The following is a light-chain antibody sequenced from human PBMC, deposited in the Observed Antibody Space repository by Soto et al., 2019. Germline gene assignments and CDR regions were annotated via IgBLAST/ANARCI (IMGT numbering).Light chain of an antibody. J-gene: IGLJ1*01. V-gene: IGLV2-8*01. CDR2: EVS. CDR1: SSDVGGYNY. CDR3: TSNAGSNNYV. Sequence: QSALTQPPSASGSPGQSVTISCTGTSSDVGGYNYVSWYQQHPGKAPKLIISEVSKRPSGVPDRFSGSKSGNTASLTVSGLQAEDEAHYYCTSNAGSNNYVLGNATKLT.